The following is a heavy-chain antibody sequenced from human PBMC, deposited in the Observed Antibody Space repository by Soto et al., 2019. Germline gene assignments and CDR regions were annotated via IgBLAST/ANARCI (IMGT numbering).Heavy chain of an antibody. J-gene: IGHJ6*02. CDR1: GFTFSSYG. V-gene: IGHV3-33*01. CDR2: IWYDGSNK. CDR3: ARDYCSSTSCYYNYYYYGMDV. Sequence: PGGSLRLSCAASGFTFSSYGMHWVHQAPGKGLEWVAVIWYDGSNKYYADSVKGRFTISRDNSKNTLYLQMNSLRAEDTAVYYCARDYCSSTSCYYNYYYYGMDVWGQGTTVTVSS. D-gene: IGHD2-2*01.